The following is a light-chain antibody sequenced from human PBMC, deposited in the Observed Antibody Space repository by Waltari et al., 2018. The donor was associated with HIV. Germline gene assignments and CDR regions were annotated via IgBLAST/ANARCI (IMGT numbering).Light chain of an antibody. CDR3: QQYYGIPYT. CDR1: QHLFYNSNNKNY. V-gene: IGKV4-1*01. J-gene: IGKJ2*01. Sequence: DVVVTQSPDSLAVSLGETATLSCKSSQHLFYNSNNKNYLAWYQQKPGQRPKLLIYWASTRESGVPYRFSGSGSGTDFTLTISRLQAEDVALYCCQQYYGIPYTFGQGTKLEIK. CDR2: WAS.